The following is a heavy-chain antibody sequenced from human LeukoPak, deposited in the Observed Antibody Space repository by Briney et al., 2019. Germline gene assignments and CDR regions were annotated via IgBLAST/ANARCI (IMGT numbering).Heavy chain of an antibody. CDR2: IFYSGST. V-gene: IGHV4-61*05. CDR3: ARRTDYGGINWFDP. Sequence: SETLSLTCTVSGGSISSSSYYWGWIRQPPGKGLEWIGYIFYSGSTNYNPSLKSRVTISVDTSKNQFSLKLSSVTAADTAVYYCARRTDYGGINWFDPWGQGTLVTVSS. J-gene: IGHJ5*02. CDR1: GGSISSSSYY. D-gene: IGHD4-23*01.